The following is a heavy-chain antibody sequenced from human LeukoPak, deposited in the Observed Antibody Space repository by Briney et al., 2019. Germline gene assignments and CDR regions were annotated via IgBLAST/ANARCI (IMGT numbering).Heavy chain of an antibody. Sequence: GGSLRLSCAASGFTLSSYAMHWVSQAQGKGLEWVAVISYDGSNKYYADSVKGRFTISRDSSKSTLYLQMNSLRAEDTAVYYCAIETYSSSWTFDYWGQGTLVTVSS. V-gene: IGHV3-30*04. CDR2: ISYDGSNK. CDR3: AIETYSSSWTFDY. D-gene: IGHD6-13*01. CDR1: GFTLSSYA. J-gene: IGHJ4*02.